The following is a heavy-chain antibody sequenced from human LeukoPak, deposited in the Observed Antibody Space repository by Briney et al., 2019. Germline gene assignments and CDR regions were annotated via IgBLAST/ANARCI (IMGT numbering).Heavy chain of an antibody. CDR2: INPNSGGT. CDR3: ARFSPVDYYDSSGYYPYYYYYGMDV. CDR1: GGTFSSYA. Sequence: ASVNVSCTASGGTFSSYAISWVRQAPGQGLEWMGRINPNSGGTNYAQKFQGRVTMTRDTSISTAYMELSRLRSDDTAVHYCARFSPVDYYDSSGYYPYYYYYGMDVWGQGTTVTVSS. J-gene: IGHJ6*02. D-gene: IGHD3-22*01. V-gene: IGHV1-2*06.